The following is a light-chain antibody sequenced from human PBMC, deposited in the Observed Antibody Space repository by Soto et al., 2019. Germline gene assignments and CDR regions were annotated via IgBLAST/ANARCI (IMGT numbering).Light chain of an antibody. V-gene: IGKV3-20*01. CDR3: QQYGSSPWT. Sequence: EIVLTQSPGTLSLSPGERATLSCRASQSISGSYLAWYQQKPGQAPRLIIYGASSRATGIPDRFSGSGSGTDFTLTISRLEPKDFAMYYCQQYGSSPWTVGQGTSVAIK. J-gene: IGKJ1*01. CDR1: QSISGSY. CDR2: GAS.